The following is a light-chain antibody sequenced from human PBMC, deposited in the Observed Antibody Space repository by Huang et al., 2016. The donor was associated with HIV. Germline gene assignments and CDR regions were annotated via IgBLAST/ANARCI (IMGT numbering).Light chain of an antibody. CDR3: QQYNTYLYT. J-gene: IGKJ2*01. CDR1: QKINTW. V-gene: IGKV1-5*03. CDR2: RAS. Sequence: DIQMTQSPSTLSASVGDRVTITCRASQKINTWLAWYQQKPGKAPNLLIYRASSLQICGPSRFTGSVSGTYFTLTITSLQPDDLGTYYCQQYNTYLYTFGQGTKLEI.